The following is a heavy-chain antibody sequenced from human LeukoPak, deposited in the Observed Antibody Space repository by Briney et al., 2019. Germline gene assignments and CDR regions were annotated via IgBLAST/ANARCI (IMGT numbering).Heavy chain of an antibody. CDR2: ISGSGGST. CDR3: ARAPRIARRYTVTTTRNGY. Sequence: GGSLRLSCAASGFTFSSYAMSWVRQAPGKGLEWVSAISGSGGSTYYADSVKGRFTISRDNSKNTLYLQMNSLRAEDTAVYYCARAPRIARRYTVTTTRNGYWGQGTLVTVSS. J-gene: IGHJ4*02. V-gene: IGHV3-23*01. D-gene: IGHD4-17*01. CDR1: GFTFSSYA.